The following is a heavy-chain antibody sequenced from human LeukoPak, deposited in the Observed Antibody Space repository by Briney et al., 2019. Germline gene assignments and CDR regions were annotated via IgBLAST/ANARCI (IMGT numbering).Heavy chain of an antibody. D-gene: IGHD4-23*01. CDR3: ATGDYGGNPTAS. V-gene: IGHV1-46*01. J-gene: IGHJ5*02. CDR2: INPGVVST. Sequence: GSVSVSCTASGYSFSTSDMHWGRQAPGQGLKWMGRINPGVVSTVSTQKFPCRVTITRDTSTRTVYMELSRLRSEDTAVYYCATGDYGGNPTASWGQGNLVTVSS. CDR1: GYSFSTSD.